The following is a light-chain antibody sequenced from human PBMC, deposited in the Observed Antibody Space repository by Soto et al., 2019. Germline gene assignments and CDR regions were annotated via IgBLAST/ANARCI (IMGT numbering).Light chain of an antibody. Sequence: ETVMTQSPATLSVSPGEGAPLSCRASQTINNNLAWYQQKPGQAPRLLLYGASTRATGIPVRFSGSGSGTDFTLTISSLQPEDLATYYCLQDYSYPRTFGQGTKVDIK. CDR2: GAS. CDR1: QTINNN. V-gene: IGKV3-15*01. J-gene: IGKJ1*01. CDR3: LQDYSYPRT.